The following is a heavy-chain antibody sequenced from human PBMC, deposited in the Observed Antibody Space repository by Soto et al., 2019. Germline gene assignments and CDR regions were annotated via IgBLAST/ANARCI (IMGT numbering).Heavy chain of an antibody. CDR3: ARLVTVTTIGSFDY. D-gene: IGHD4-17*01. J-gene: IGHJ4*02. Sequence: SETLSLTCTVSGGSISSYYWSWIRQPPGKGLEWIGYIYYSGSTNYNPSLKSRVTISVDTSKNQFSLKLSSVTAADTAVYYCARLVTVTTIGSFDYWGQGTLVTVSS. CDR1: GGSISSYY. CDR2: IYYSGST. V-gene: IGHV4-59*08.